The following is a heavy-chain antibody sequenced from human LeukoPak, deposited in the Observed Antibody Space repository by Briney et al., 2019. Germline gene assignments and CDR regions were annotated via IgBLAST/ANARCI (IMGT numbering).Heavy chain of an antibody. CDR3: ARGPYPWELYRT. V-gene: IGHV3-66*02. J-gene: IGHJ4*02. D-gene: IGHD1-26*01. CDR1: GFTVSSNY. Sequence: GGSLRLSCAASGFTVSSNYMSWVRQAPGKGLEWVSVIYSGGSTYYADSVKGRFTISRDNSKNTLYLQMNSLRAKDTAVYYCARGPYPWELYRTWGQGTQVTVSS. CDR2: IYSGGST.